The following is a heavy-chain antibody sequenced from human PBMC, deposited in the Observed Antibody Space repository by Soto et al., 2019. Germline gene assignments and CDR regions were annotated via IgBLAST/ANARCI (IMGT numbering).Heavy chain of an antibody. V-gene: IGHV1-8*01. D-gene: IGHD4-17*01. Sequence: ASVKVSCKASGYTFTSYDINWVRQATGQGLEWMGWMNPNSGNTGYAQKFQGRVTMTRNTSISTAYMELSSLRSEDTAVYYCARGQMAVTTFFYYHYMDVWGKGTTVTVSS. CDR1: GYTFTSYD. CDR2: MNPNSGNT. CDR3: ARGQMAVTTFFYYHYMDV. J-gene: IGHJ6*03.